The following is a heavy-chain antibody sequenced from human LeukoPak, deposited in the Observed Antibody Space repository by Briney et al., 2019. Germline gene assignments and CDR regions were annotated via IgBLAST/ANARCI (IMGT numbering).Heavy chain of an antibody. CDR1: GFTVSDNY. J-gene: IGHJ5*02. CDR3: ARDAPQVPAAGVLAS. V-gene: IGHV3-53*01. D-gene: IGHD6-13*01. CDR2: MYSRGDT. Sequence: GGSLRLSCAASGFTVSDNYMSWVRQAPGKGLEWVSVMYSRGDTYYANSVKGRFTFSRDISKNTLYLQMNGLRAEDTAMYYCARDAPQVPAAGVLASWGQGTLVTVSS.